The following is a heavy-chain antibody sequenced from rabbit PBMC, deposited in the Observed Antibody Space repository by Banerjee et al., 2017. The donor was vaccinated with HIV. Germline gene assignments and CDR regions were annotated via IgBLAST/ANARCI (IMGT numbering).Heavy chain of an antibody. CDR3: ARVHAGYAGYGYARLDL. CDR1: GIDFSSYG. Sequence: QEQLVESGGGLVTLGGSLKLSCKASGIDFSSYGISWVRQAPGKGLEWIAYIYPDYGSTDYASWVNGRFTISLDNAQNTVFLQMTSLTAADTATYFCARVHAGYAGYGYARLDLWGPGTLVTVS. D-gene: IGHD6-1*01. V-gene: IGHV1S47*01. J-gene: IGHJ3*01. CDR2: IYPDYGST.